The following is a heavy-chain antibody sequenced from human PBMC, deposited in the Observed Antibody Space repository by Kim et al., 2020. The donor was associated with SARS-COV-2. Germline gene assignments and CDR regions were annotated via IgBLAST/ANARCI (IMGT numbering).Heavy chain of an antibody. CDR3: ARGQSCSSTSCKKARYFDL. Sequence: SRVTISVDTSKNQFSLKLSAVTAADTAVYYCARGQSCSSTSCKKARYFDLWGRGTLVTVSS. D-gene: IGHD2-2*01. V-gene: IGHV4-34*01. J-gene: IGHJ2*01.